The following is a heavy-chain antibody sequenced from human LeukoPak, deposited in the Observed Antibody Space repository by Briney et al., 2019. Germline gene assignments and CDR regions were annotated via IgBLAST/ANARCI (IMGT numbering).Heavy chain of an antibody. V-gene: IGHV3-15*01. CDR2: IKSKSDGGTT. Sequence: GGSLRLSCAASGFTFSNAWMSWVRQAPGKGLEWVGRIKSKSDGGTTDYDAPVKGRFTVSRDDSKNTLYLQMNSLNTDDTAVYYCTALLFGSSWYKRWGQGTLVTVSS. J-gene: IGHJ4*02. CDR3: TALLFGSSWYKR. D-gene: IGHD6-13*01. CDR1: GFTFSNAW.